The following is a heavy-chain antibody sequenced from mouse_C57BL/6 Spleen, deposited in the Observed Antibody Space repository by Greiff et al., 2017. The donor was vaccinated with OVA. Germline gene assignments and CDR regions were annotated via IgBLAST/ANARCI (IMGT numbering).Heavy chain of an antibody. D-gene: IGHD2-3*01. J-gene: IGHJ3*02. Sequence: QVQLKQPGAELVKPGASVKLSCKASGYTFTSYWMHWVKQRPGRGLEWIGRIDPNSGGTKYNEKFKSKATLTVDKPSSTAYMQLSSLTSEDSAVYYCARVYDGYYTSFGYWGQGTLVTVSA. CDR1: GYTFTSYW. V-gene: IGHV1-72*01. CDR3: ARVYDGYYTSFGY. CDR2: IDPNSGGT.